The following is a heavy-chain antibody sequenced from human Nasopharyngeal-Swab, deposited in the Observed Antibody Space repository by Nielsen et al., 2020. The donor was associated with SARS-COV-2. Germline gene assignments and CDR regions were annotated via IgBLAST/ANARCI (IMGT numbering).Heavy chain of an antibody. CDR3: ARDGDKIAAAGTLGWFDP. CDR1: GGSFSGYY. V-gene: IGHV4-34*01. CDR2: INHSGST. J-gene: IGHJ5*02. D-gene: IGHD6-13*01. Sequence: SETLSLTCAVYGGSFSGYYWSWIRQPPGKGLEWIGGINHSGSTNYNPSLKSRVTISVDTSKNQFSLKLSSVTAADTAVYYCARDGDKIAAAGTLGWFDPWGQGTLVTVSS.